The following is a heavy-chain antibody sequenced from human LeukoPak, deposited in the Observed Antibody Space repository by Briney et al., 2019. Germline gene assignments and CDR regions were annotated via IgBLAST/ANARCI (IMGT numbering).Heavy chain of an antibody. V-gene: IGHV4-38-2*02. CDR2: IYHSGST. Sequence: SETLSLTCTVSGYSLSSGYYWGWIRQPPGKGLEWFGSIYHSGSTYYNPSLKGRFTISVDTSKNQFTLKLSSVTAADTAVYSCAREHDYGDYRPFDYWGQGTLVTVSS. CDR3: AREHDYGDYRPFDY. CDR1: GYSLSSGYY. D-gene: IGHD4-17*01. J-gene: IGHJ4*02.